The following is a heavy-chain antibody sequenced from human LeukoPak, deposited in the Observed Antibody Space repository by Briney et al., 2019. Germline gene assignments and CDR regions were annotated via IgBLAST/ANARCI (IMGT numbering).Heavy chain of an antibody. J-gene: IGHJ4*02. CDR3: AKDPLIFPKLRGVDY. D-gene: IGHD3-10*01. CDR1: GFTFSSYA. CDR2: ISRSGGST. V-gene: IGHV3-23*01. Sequence: PGGSLRLSCAASGFTFSSYAMSWVRQAPGKGLEWVSGISRSGGSTYYADSVKGRFTISRDNSKNTVYLQMNSLRAEDQAVYYWAKDPLIFPKLRGVDYWGQGTLVTVSS.